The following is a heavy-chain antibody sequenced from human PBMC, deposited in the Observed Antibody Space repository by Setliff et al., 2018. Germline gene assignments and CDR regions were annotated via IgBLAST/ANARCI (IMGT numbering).Heavy chain of an antibody. CDR2: INPYSDDT. V-gene: IGHV1-2*02. D-gene: IGHD3-3*01. CDR3: ARSNYDFWSGYPNWFDP. Sequence: ASVKVSCKASGYIFTNYHIHWVRQAPGQGLEWMGWINPYSDDTHYAQNFQGRITITMDTSISTVYMELSSLRSDDTAVCYCARSNYDFWSGYPNWFDPWGQGSLVTVSS. J-gene: IGHJ5*02. CDR1: GYIFTNYH.